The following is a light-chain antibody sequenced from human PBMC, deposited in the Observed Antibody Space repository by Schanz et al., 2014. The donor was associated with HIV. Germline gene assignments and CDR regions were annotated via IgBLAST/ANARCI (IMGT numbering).Light chain of an antibody. J-gene: IGKJ1*01. V-gene: IGKV3-20*01. Sequence: EIVLTQSPATLSLSPGERATLSCRASQSVRSSYIAWYQQKFGQAPSLLIYGASSRAAGTPDRFTGSGSGADFTLTITRLEPEDFAVYYCQQYGGSPPWTFGQGTRVEIK. CDR1: QSVRSSY. CDR2: GAS. CDR3: QQYGGSPPWT.